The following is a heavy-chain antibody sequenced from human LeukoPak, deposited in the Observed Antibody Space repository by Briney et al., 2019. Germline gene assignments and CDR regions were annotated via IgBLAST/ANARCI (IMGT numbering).Heavy chain of an antibody. CDR2: INHSGST. CDR3: ARRLTQYDCFDP. Sequence: PSETLSLACAVYGGSFSGYYWSWIRQPPGKGLEWIGEINHSGSTNYNPSLKSRVTISVDTSKNQFSLKLSSVTPEDTAVYYCARRLTQYDCFDPWGQGILVTVSS. D-gene: IGHD2-2*01. J-gene: IGHJ5*02. CDR1: GGSFSGYY. V-gene: IGHV4-34*01.